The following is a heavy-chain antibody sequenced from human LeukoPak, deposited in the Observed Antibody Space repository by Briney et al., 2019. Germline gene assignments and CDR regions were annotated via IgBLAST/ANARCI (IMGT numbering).Heavy chain of an antibody. Sequence: PGRSLRLSCAASGFTFDDYAMHWVRQAPGQGLEWVSGISWYSGSIGYADSVKGRFTISRDNAKNSLYLQMNSLRAGDTALYYCAKVAVAGTWQLPYFDYWGQGTLVTVSS. CDR2: ISWYSGSI. D-gene: IGHD6-19*01. CDR1: GFTFDDYA. CDR3: AKVAVAGTWQLPYFDY. V-gene: IGHV3-9*01. J-gene: IGHJ4*02.